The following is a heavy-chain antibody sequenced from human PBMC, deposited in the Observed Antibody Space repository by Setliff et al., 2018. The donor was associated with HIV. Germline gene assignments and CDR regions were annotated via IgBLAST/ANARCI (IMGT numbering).Heavy chain of an antibody. Sequence: GGSLRLSCAASGFTFNSYWMSWVRQPPGKGLEWVAHIGGDGREKFYLDSVEGRFTISRDNARNSLYLQMNDLRAEDTALYYCVRDLARVIAHWGQGTLVTVS. V-gene: IGHV3-7*01. CDR1: GFTFNSYW. CDR3: VRDLARVIAH. J-gene: IGHJ4*02. D-gene: IGHD2-21*01. CDR2: IGGDGREK.